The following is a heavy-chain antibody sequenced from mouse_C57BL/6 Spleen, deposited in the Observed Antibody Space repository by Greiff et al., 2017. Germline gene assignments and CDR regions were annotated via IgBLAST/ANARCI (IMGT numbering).Heavy chain of an antibody. V-gene: IGHV1-69*01. D-gene: IGHD2-10*02. Sequence: QVQLQHPGAELVMPGASVKLSCKASGYTFTSYWMHWVKQRPGQGLEWIGEIDPSDSYTNYNQKLKGKSTLTVDKSSSTAYMQLSSLASADSAVYYCARGGYGNYGFAYWGQGTLVTVSA. CDR1: GYTFTSYW. CDR3: ARGGYGNYGFAY. J-gene: IGHJ3*01. CDR2: IDPSDSYT.